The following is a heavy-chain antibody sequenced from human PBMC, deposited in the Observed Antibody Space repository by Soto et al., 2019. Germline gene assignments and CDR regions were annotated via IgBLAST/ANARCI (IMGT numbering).Heavy chain of an antibody. D-gene: IGHD2-21*02. J-gene: IGHJ4*02. V-gene: IGHV4-39*01. CDR2: IYYSGST. CDR1: GGSISSSSYY. Sequence: SETLSLTCTVSGGSISSSSYYWGWIRQPPGKGLEWIGSIYYSGSTYYNPSLKSRVTISVDMSKNQFSLKLSSVTAADTAVYYCARQTAQLPDYWGQGTLVTVSS. CDR3: ARQTAQLPDY.